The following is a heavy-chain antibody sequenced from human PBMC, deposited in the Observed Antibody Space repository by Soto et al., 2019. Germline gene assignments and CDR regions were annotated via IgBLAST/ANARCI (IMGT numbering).Heavy chain of an antibody. J-gene: IGHJ4*02. Sequence: QVQLQQWGAGLLKPSEILSLACAVYGGSFRTSSWSWIRQPPGKGLEWIGEINHSRSTSYNPSLKSRVTISMDTSTHQFSLKLRSVTAADTAVYYCARPSHYWGQGTLVTVSS. CDR1: GGSFRTSS. V-gene: IGHV4-34*01. CDR3: ARPSHY. CDR2: INHSRST.